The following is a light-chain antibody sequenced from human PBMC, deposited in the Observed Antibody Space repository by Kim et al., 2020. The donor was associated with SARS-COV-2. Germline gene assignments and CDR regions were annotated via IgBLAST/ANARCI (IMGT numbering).Light chain of an antibody. V-gene: IGLV1-47*01. CDR3: AAWDDSLSGLV. J-gene: IGLJ1*01. CDR1: SSNIGSNY. Sequence: GQTVTISCSGSSSNIGSNYVYWYQQLPGTAPKLLIYRNNQRPSGVPDRFSGSKSGTSASLAISGLRSEDEADYYCAAWDDSLSGLVFGTGTKVTVL. CDR2: RNN.